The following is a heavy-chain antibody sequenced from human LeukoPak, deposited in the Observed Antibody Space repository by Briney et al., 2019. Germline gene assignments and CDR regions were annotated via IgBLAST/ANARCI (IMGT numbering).Heavy chain of an antibody. CDR2: IYYTGNT. Sequence: SETLSLTCTVSGVSISSSYSYWGWIRQPPGMGLEWIGSIYYTGNTYYNASLKSQVSISIDTSKNQFSLKLTSVTAADTAVYYCARDSRYSSGWSQYYFDYWGQGTLVTVSS. CDR1: GVSISSSYSY. CDR3: ARDSRYSSGWSQYYFDY. J-gene: IGHJ4*02. D-gene: IGHD6-19*01. V-gene: IGHV4-39*02.